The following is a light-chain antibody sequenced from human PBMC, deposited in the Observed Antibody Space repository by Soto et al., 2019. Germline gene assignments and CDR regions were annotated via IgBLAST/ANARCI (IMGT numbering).Light chain of an antibody. CDR1: QGVSRY. V-gene: IGKV3-11*01. CDR3: QQRSNWPT. CDR2: DAF. J-gene: IGKJ1*01. Sequence: EIVLTQSPATLSLSPGERATLSCRASQGVSRYLAWYQQKPGQAPRLLIYDAFKRATGIPARFSGSGSGTDFTLTISSLEPEDFAVYYCQQRSNWPTFGQGTKVDIK.